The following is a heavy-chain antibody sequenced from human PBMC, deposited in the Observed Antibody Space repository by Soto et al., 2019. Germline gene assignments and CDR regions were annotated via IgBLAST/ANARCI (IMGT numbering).Heavy chain of an antibody. J-gene: IGHJ4*02. CDR1: GFTFSSFS. D-gene: IGHD6-19*01. CDR3: ARTTTMAGTPEVDY. CDR2: ISYDGSTK. Sequence: QVHLVESGGGVVQPGRSLRRSCAACGFTFSSFSLHWVRQAPGKGLEWLALISYDGSTKYNADSVKGRFTGSRDNSQRSLFSQLSSMRPEDTAVYYWARTTTMAGTPEVDYWGQATLGTVSS. V-gene: IGHV3-30-3*01.